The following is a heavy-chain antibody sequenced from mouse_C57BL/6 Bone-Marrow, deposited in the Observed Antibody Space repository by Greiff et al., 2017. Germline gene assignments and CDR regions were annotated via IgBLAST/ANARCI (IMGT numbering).Heavy chain of an antibody. CDR2: IDPSDSET. V-gene: IGHV1-52*01. CDR1: GYTFTSYW. J-gene: IGHJ1*03. CDR3: AIYYGSSPYWYFDV. D-gene: IGHD1-1*01. Sequence: QVQLKQPGAELVRPGSSVKLSCKASGYTFTSYWMHWVKQRPIQGLEWIGNIDPSDSETHYNQKFKDKATLTVDKSSSTAYMQLSSLTSEDSDVYYCAIYYGSSPYWYFDVWGTGTTVTVSS.